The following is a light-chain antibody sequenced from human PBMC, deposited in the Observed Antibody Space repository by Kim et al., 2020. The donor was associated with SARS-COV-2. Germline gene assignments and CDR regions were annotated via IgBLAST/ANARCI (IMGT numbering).Light chain of an antibody. CDR3: MQATHWPLT. V-gene: IGKV2-30*02. J-gene: IGKJ4*01. CDR2: QVS. Sequence: PSSISCRFSQSLVPSNGNTYLNWVHQRPGQSPRRLVYQVSKRDSGVPDRFSGSGSGTDFTLKISRVEAEDVGIYYCMQATHWPLTFGGGTKVDIK. CDR1: QSLVPSNGNTY.